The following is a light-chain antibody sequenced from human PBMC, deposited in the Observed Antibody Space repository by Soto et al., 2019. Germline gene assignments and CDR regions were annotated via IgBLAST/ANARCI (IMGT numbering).Light chain of an antibody. CDR3: QQYHSWPPRT. Sequence: EIVLTQSPGTLSLSPGERATLSCRASQSVSSNYLAWYQQKPGQAPKVLIYRASIRATGIPDRFTGSGSGTDFTLTISSLQSEDFAVYYCQQYHSWPPRTFGQGTKVDIK. V-gene: IGKV3-20*01. J-gene: IGKJ1*01. CDR1: QSVSSNY. CDR2: RAS.